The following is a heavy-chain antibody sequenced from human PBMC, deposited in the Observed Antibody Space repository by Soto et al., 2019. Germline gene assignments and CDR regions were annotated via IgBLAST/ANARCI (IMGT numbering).Heavy chain of an antibody. CDR3: ARSGGSYYDAFDI. Sequence: GGSLRLSCAASLFTFSSYGMHWVRQSPGKGLEWVAVIWYDGSNKYYADSVKGRFTISRDNSKNTLYLQMNSLRAEDTAVYYCARSGGSYYDAFDIWGQGTMVTVS. V-gene: IGHV3-33*01. D-gene: IGHD1-26*01. CDR1: LFTFSSYG. J-gene: IGHJ3*02. CDR2: IWYDGSNK.